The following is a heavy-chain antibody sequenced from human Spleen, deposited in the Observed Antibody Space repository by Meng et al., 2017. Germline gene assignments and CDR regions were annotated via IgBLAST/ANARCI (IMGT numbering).Heavy chain of an antibody. CDR3: ARRKLGFDY. J-gene: IGHJ4*02. CDR2: INHSAST. CDR1: GGSFRGYS. V-gene: IGHV4-34*01. Sequence: QVQLQQWGAGLLKPSETLSLTCAVYGGSFRGYSWSWIRQPPGQGLEWIGEINHSASTKYNPSLKSRVTISLDTSKNQFSLKLSSVTAADTAMYYCARRKLGFDYWGQGTLVTVSS. D-gene: IGHD7-27*01.